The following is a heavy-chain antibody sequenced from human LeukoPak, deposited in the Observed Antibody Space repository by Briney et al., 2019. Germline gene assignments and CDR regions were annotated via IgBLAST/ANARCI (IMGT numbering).Heavy chain of an antibody. D-gene: IGHD1-1*01. Sequence: GGSLRLSCAGSGFTFSSYDMHWVRQVTGKGLEWVSAIGTVADTYYPDSVKGRFTISRENAKNSLYLQMNSLRVGDTAVYYCARAGSGNRWANYGMDAWGQGTTVIVPS. J-gene: IGHJ6*02. CDR2: IGTVADT. CDR3: ARAGSGNRWANYGMDA. V-gene: IGHV3-13*01. CDR1: GFTFSSYD.